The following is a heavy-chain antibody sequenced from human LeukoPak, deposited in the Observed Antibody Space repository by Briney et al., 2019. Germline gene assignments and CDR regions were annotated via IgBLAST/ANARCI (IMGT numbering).Heavy chain of an antibody. D-gene: IGHD4-11*01. Sequence: ASVKVSCKASGYTFTSYGISWVRQAPGQGLEWLGWINANGGSTTYAQKFQGRVTMTWDTSTSTAYMELSRLTSDDTAIYYCARTTTLTTVFDYWGQGTLVTVSS. J-gene: IGHJ4*02. CDR3: ARTTTLTTVFDY. CDR2: INANGGST. V-gene: IGHV1-2*02. CDR1: GYTFTSYG.